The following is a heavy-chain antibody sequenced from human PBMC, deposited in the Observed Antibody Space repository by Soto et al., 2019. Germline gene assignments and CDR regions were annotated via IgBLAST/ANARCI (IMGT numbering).Heavy chain of an antibody. D-gene: IGHD4-17*01. CDR2: IYYSGST. Sequence: SETLSLTCTVSGGSISSSSYYWGWIRQPPGKGLEWIGSIYYSGSTYYNPSLRSRVTISVDTSKNQFSLKLSSVTAAVTAVYNCARAYGDYVRWYYYMDVWGTGTTVTVSS. CDR1: GGSISSSSYY. V-gene: IGHV4-39*07. J-gene: IGHJ6*03. CDR3: ARAYGDYVRWYYYMDV.